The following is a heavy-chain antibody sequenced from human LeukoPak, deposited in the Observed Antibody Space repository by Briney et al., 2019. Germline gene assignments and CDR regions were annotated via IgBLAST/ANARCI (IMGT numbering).Heavy chain of an antibody. J-gene: IGHJ3*02. CDR2: IYYSGST. D-gene: IGHD3-10*01. Sequence: SESLSLTCTVSGGSISSSSYYWGWIRQPPGKGLEWIGSIYYSGSTNYNPSLKSRVTISVDKSKNQFSLKLSSVTAADTAVYYCARFQGDLKAFDIWGQGTMVTVSS. CDR3: ARFQGDLKAFDI. CDR1: GGSISSSSYY. V-gene: IGHV4-39*07.